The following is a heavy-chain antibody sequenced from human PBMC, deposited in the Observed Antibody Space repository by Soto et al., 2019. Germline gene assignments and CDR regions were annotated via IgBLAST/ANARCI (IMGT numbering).Heavy chain of an antibody. D-gene: IGHD3-3*01. CDR3: AKVATIFGVVIRDYYGMDV. CDR2: ISYDGSNK. V-gene: IGHV3-30*18. CDR1: GFTFSSYG. J-gene: IGHJ6*02. Sequence: GGSLRLSCAASGFTFSSYGMHWVRQAPGKGLEWVAVISYDGSNKYYADSVKGRFTISRDNSKNTLYLQMNSLRAEDTAVYYCAKVATIFGVVIRDYYGMDVWGQGTTVTVSS.